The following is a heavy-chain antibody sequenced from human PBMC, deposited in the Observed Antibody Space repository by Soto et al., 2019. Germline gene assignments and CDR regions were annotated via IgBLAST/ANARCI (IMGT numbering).Heavy chain of an antibody. J-gene: IGHJ4*02. CDR1: GFTFSRYA. V-gene: IGHV3-23*01. CDR2: ISGSGGST. CDR3: AKCIRVGIFGVVTTYSFDY. Sequence: PWGSLRLSCAASGFTFSRYAMSCVRQAGGKGLEWVSAISGSGGSTYYADSVKGRFTISRDNSKNTLYLQMNSLRAEDTAVYYCAKCIRVGIFGVVTTYSFDYWGQGTLVTVSS. D-gene: IGHD3-3*01.